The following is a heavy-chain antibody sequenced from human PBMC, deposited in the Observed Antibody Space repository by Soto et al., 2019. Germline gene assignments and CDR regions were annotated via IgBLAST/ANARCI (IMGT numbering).Heavy chain of an antibody. CDR3: NTLWGYHFEP. D-gene: IGHD5-18*01. J-gene: IGHJ5*02. CDR2: IFSRGTA. Sequence: GGSLRLSFTASGFSVNDNYMAWFSQAPGKGPEWVAVIFSRGTAHYADSVTGRFTFSRDNSKRTLTLQLNNLSAEDTIVYYCNTLWGYHFEPWGQGTLVSVCS. CDR1: GFSVNDNY. V-gene: IGHV3-53*01.